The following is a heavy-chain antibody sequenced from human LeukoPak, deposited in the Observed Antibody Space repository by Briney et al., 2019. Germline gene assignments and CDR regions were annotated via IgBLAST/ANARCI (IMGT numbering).Heavy chain of an antibody. Sequence: SGGSLRLSCAASGFTFSSYEMNWVRQAPGKGLEWVSYISSSGSTIYYADSVKGRFTISRDKAKNSLYLQMNSLRAEDTAVYYCARDRHSSGYSYFDYWGQGTLVTVSS. D-gene: IGHD3-22*01. J-gene: IGHJ4*02. CDR3: ARDRHSSGYSYFDY. V-gene: IGHV3-48*03. CDR1: GFTFSSYE. CDR2: ISSSGSTI.